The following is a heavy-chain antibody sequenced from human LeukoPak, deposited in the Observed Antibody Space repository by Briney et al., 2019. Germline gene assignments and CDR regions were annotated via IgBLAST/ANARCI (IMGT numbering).Heavy chain of an antibody. D-gene: IGHD2/OR15-2a*01. CDR2: IDQSGTT. J-gene: IGHJ4*02. CDR1: DGSFSGYY. V-gene: IGHV4-34*01. Sequence: PSETLSLTCVVYDGSFSGYYWSWIRQPPGKELEWIAEIDQSGTTNYNPSLKTRVSISVDTSKKQFSLTLTSMTAADTAVYYCARIPHFYFGYGYFDSWGQGTLVTVSS. CDR3: ARIPHFYFGYGYFDS.